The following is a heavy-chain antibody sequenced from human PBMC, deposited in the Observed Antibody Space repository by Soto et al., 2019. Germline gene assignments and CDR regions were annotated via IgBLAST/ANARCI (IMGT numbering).Heavy chain of an antibody. J-gene: IGHJ6*02. V-gene: IGHV3-7*01. CDR1: GFTFSSYW. Sequence: GGSLRLSCAASGFTFSSYWMSWVRQAPGKGLEWVANIKQDGSEKYYVDSVKGRFTISRDNAKNSLYLQMSSLRAEDTAVYYCARVHPRIAAAGTAVGMDVWGQGTTVTVSS. CDR3: ARVHPRIAAAGTAVGMDV. D-gene: IGHD6-13*01. CDR2: IKQDGSEK.